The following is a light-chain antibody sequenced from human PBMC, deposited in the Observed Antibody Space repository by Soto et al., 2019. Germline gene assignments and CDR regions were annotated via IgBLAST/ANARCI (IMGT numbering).Light chain of an antibody. Sequence: QSVLTQPPSASGTPGQRVTISCSGSSSNIGSNTVNWYQQLPGTAPKLLIYSNNQRPSGVPDRFSGSKSGTSASLAISGLKSEDEADYYCAAWDDSLNGKGFAKGTKVTVL. CDR1: SSNIGSNT. V-gene: IGLV1-44*01. CDR2: SNN. J-gene: IGLJ1*01. CDR3: AAWDDSLNGKG.